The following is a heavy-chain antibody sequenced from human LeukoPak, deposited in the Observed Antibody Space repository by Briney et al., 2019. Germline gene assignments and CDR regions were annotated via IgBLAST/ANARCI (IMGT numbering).Heavy chain of an antibody. V-gene: IGHV3-53*01. CDR2: IYSGGST. J-gene: IGHJ4*02. Sequence: GGSLRLSCAASGFTVSSNYMSWVRQAPGKGLEWVSVIYSGGSTYYADSVKGRFTFSRDNSKNTLYLQMNSLRAEDTAVYYCARDLRQAGWVFDYWGQGTLVTVSS. CDR3: ARDLRQAGWVFDY. CDR1: GFTVSSNY. D-gene: IGHD6-19*01.